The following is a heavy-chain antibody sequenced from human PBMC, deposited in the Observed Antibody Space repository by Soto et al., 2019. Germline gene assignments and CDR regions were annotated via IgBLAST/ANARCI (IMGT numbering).Heavy chain of an antibody. CDR1: GYTFTSYG. Sequence: QVQLVQSGPDLKRPGASMKVSCKASGYTFTSYGISWVRQAPGQGLEWMASISPRKGRTQYSQKAQGRVTLSTDTSPNPAYMEMTTLRVDDTAVYYCAMDYGDRPEYFKHWGQGTLVTVS. J-gene: IGHJ1*01. CDR3: AMDYGDRPEYFKH. CDR2: ISPRKGRT. V-gene: IGHV1-18*04. D-gene: IGHD4-17*01.